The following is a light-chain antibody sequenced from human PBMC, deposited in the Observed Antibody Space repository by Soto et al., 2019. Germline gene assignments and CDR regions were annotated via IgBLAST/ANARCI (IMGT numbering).Light chain of an antibody. CDR3: QQYNNWPKT. Sequence: EIVMTQSPATLSVSPGERATLSCGASQSVSSNLAWYQQKPGQAPRLLIYGASTRATGIPARFSGSGSGTEFTLTISSLQSEDFAVYYCQQYNNWPKTSGQGTKVEIK. CDR2: GAS. J-gene: IGKJ1*01. V-gene: IGKV3-15*01. CDR1: QSVSSN.